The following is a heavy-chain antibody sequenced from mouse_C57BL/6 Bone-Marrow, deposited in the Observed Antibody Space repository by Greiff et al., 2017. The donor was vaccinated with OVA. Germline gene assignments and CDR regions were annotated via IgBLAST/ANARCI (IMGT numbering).Heavy chain of an antibody. CDR2: INYDGSST. D-gene: IGHD1-1*01. Sequence: EVQRVESEGGLVQPGSSMKLSCTASGFTFSDYYMAWVRQVPEKGLEWVANINYDGSSTYYLDSLKSRFIISRDNAKNILYLQMSSLKSEDTATYYCARDQTVYWYFDVWGTGTTVTVSS. CDR1: GFTFSDYY. J-gene: IGHJ1*03. V-gene: IGHV5-16*01. CDR3: ARDQTVYWYFDV.